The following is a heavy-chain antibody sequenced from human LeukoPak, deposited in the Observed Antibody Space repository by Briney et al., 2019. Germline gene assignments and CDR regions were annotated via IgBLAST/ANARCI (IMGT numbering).Heavy chain of an antibody. CDR3: ARNRYYYDSSGVLDY. V-gene: IGHV3-30*03. J-gene: IGHJ4*02. Sequence: GGSLRLSCAASGFTFSDYGMSWVRQAPGKGLEWVAVISYDGSNKYYADSVKGRFTISRDNSKNTLYLQMNSLRAEDTAVYYCARNRYYYDSSGVLDYWGQGTLVTVSS. CDR2: ISYDGSNK. CDR1: GFTFSDYG. D-gene: IGHD3-22*01.